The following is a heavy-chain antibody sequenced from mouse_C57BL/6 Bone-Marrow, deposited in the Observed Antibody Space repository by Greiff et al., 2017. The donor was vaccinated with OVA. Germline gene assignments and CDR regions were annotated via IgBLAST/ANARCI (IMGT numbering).Heavy chain of an antibody. V-gene: IGHV5-6*01. CDR2: ISSGGSYT. D-gene: IGHD2-5*01. CDR3: ASPYYSTAWFAY. J-gene: IGHJ3*01. Sequence: EVKVVESGGDLVKPGGSLKLSCAASGFTFSSYGMSWVRQTPDKRLEWVATISSGGSYTYYPDSVKGRFTISRDNAKNTLYLQMSSLKSEDTAMYYCASPYYSTAWFAYWGQGTLVTVSA. CDR1: GFTFSSYG.